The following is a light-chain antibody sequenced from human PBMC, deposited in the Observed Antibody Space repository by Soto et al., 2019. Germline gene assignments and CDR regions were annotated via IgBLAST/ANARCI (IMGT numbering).Light chain of an antibody. CDR3: QQLNSYPS. V-gene: IGKV1-9*01. CDR2: AAS. Sequence: DIPLTQSPSFLSASVGDRVTITCRASQGISSYLAWYQQKPGKAPKLLIYAASTLQSGVPSRFSGSGSETEFTLTISSLQPEDFATYYCQQLNSYPSFGGGTKVEIK. CDR1: QGISSY. J-gene: IGKJ4*01.